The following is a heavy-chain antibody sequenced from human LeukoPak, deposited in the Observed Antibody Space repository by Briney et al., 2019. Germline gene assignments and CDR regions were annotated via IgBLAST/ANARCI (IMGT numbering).Heavy chain of an antibody. Sequence: PGGSLRLSCAASGFTFSSYAMGWVRQAPGKGLEWVSAISGSGGSTYYADSVKGRFTISRDNSRNTLYLQMNSLRAEDTAVYYCARDRYCSSTSCYSFDYWGQRTLVTVSS. J-gene: IGHJ4*02. V-gene: IGHV3-23*01. D-gene: IGHD2-2*01. CDR2: ISGSGGST. CDR3: ARDRYCSSTSCYSFDY. CDR1: GFTFSSYA.